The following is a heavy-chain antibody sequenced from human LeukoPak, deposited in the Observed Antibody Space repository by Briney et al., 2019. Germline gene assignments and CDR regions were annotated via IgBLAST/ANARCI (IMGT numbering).Heavy chain of an antibody. J-gene: IGHJ3*02. V-gene: IGHV4-4*02. CDR2: IYHSGST. CDR1: GGSISSSNW. Sequence: SETLSLTCAVSGGSISSSNWWSWVRQPPGKGLEWIGEIYHSGSTNYNPSLKSRVTISVDKSKNQFSLKLSSVTAADTAVYYCARVGPQYSSSSGAFDIWGQGTMVTVSS. D-gene: IGHD6-6*01. CDR3: ARVGPQYSSSSGAFDI.